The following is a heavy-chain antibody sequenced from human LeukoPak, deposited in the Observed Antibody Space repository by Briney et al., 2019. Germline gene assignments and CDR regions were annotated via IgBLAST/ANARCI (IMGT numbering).Heavy chain of an antibody. Sequence: ASVKVSCKVSGYTLTELSMHWVRQAPGKGLEWVGGFDPEDGETIYAQKFQGRVTMTEDTSTDTAYMELSSLRSEDTAVYYCATAAYCGGDCYSFYYYGMDVWGQGTTVTVSS. CDR3: ATAAYCGGDCYSFYYYGMDV. V-gene: IGHV1-24*01. D-gene: IGHD2-21*02. J-gene: IGHJ6*02. CDR2: FDPEDGET. CDR1: GYTLTELS.